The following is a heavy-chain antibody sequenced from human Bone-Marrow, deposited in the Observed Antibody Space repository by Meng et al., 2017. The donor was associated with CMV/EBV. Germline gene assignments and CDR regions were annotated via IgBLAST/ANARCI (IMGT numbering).Heavy chain of an antibody. Sequence: ASVKVSCKASGYTFTSYDINWVRQATGEGLEWMGWMNPNSGNTGYAQKFQGRVTMTRNTSISTAYMELSSLRSEDTAVYYCSRARTDGYYYYGMDVWGQGTTVTVSS. D-gene: IGHD5-24*01. CDR3: SRARTDGYYYYGMDV. CDR2: MNPNSGNT. J-gene: IGHJ6*02. CDR1: GYTFTSYD. V-gene: IGHV1-8*01.